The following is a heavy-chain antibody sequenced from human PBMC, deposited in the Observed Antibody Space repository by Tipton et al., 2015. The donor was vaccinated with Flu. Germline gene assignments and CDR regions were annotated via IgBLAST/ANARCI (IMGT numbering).Heavy chain of an antibody. CDR2: ISHSGTT. D-gene: IGHD2-2*01. J-gene: IGHJ3*01. Sequence: TLSLTCSVSGGSIRSHYWSWIRQPPGKGLEWIGYISHSGTTSYNPFLKSRLTLSLDTSKNQFSLGLSSVTAADTALYFCARQFCSSVTCYGDDAFDVWGQGTKVIVS. CDR3: ARQFCSSVTCYGDDAFDV. CDR1: GGSIRSHY. V-gene: IGHV4-59*11.